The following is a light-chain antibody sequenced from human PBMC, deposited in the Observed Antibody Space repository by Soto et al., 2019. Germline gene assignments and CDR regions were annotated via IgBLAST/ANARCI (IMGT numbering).Light chain of an antibody. Sequence: EIVMTQSPATLSVSLGDRVTITCRASQSISSYLDWYQQTPGKAPRLLIYAASSRESGIPVRFSGGGSGTDLTLTIRRLESEDFAVYYCQQYSSSSPMTFGQGTRVEIK. CDR2: AAS. CDR3: QQYSSSSPMT. J-gene: IGKJ5*01. CDR1: QSISSY. V-gene: IGKV3-15*01.